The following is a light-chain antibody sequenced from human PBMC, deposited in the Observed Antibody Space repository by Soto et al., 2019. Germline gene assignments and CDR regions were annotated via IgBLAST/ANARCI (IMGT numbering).Light chain of an antibody. CDR3: QAWDSRHVV. Sequence: SYELTQPPSMSVSPGQTASITCSGEKLGNKFVCWYQQKPGQSPVVVIYQESRRPSGIPERFSGSNSGNTATLTISGTQAMDEADYYCQAWDSRHVVFGGGTKVTVL. CDR1: KLGNKF. V-gene: IGLV3-1*01. J-gene: IGLJ2*01. CDR2: QES.